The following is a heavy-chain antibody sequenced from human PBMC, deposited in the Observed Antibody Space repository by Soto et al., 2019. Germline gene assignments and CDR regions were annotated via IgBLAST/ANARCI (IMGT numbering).Heavy chain of an antibody. Sequence: SETLSLTCTVSGGSVSSGDYFWSWLRQSPGKRLEWIAYIYYSGSTNYNPSLKSRATISVDTSKSQVSLTLTSMTAADAALHYCARSPNYYYYGFDVWGQGTAVTAP. D-gene: IGHD3-10*01. V-gene: IGHV4-61*08. J-gene: IGHJ6*02. CDR1: GGSVSSGDYF. CDR3: ARSPNYYYYGFDV. CDR2: IYYSGST.